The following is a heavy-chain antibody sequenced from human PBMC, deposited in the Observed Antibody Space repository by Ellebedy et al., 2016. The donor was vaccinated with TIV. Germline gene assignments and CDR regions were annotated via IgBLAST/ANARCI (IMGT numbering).Heavy chain of an antibody. J-gene: IGHJ1*01. CDR2: IIPIFGTA. Sequence: ASVKVSCKTSGYAFASYGIAWVRQAPGQGLEWMGGIIPIFGTANYAQKFQGRVTMTTDTSTSTAYMELRSLRSDDTAVYFCARDSHYYVQYFHHWGQGTLVTVSS. CDR1: GYAFASYG. D-gene: IGHD3-10*02. V-gene: IGHV1-18*01. CDR3: ARDSHYYVQYFHH.